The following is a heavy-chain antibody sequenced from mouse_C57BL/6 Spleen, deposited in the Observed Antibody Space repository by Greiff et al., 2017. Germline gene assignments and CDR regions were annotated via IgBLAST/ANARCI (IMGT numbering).Heavy chain of an antibody. J-gene: IGHJ4*01. CDR1: GYSITSGYY. CDR2: ISYDGSN. V-gene: IGHV3-6*01. Sequence: EVQLVESGPGLVKPSQSLSLTCSVTGYSITSGYYWNWIRQFPGNKLEWMGYISYDGSNNYNPSLKNRISITRDTSKNQFFLKLNSVTTEDTATYYCARDSGWDDYAMDYWGQGTSVTVSS. CDR3: ARDSGWDDYAMDY. D-gene: IGHD4-1*01.